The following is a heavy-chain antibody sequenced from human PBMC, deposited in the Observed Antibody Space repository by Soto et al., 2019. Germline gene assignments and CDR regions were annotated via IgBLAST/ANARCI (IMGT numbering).Heavy chain of an antibody. V-gene: IGHV4-59*08. D-gene: IGHD3-22*01. J-gene: IGHJ2*01. CDR3: ARRSSYDSSGYYYWYFDL. Sequence: SETLSLTCTVSGGPISSYYWSWIRQPPGKGLEWIGYIYYSGSTNYNPSLKSRVTISVDTSKNHFSLKLSSVTAADTAVYYCARRSSYDSSGYYYWYFDLWGRGTLVTVSS. CDR2: IYYSGST. CDR1: GGPISSYY.